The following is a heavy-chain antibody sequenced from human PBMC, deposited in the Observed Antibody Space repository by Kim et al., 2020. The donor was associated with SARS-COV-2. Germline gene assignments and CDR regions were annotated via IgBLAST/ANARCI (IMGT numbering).Heavy chain of an antibody. J-gene: IGHJ4*02. CDR3: VKDRSSRTGGYYYTDY. V-gene: IGHV3-23*01. Sequence: GGSLRLSCAASGFTFSINAMTWVRQAPGKGLEWVAVISGGGDSTQYADSVKGRFTISRDNSKNTLYLQMNSLRAEDTAIYYCVKDRSSRTGGYYYTDYWGQGTLVTVSS. D-gene: IGHD3-22*01. CDR1: GFTFSINA. CDR2: ISGGGDST.